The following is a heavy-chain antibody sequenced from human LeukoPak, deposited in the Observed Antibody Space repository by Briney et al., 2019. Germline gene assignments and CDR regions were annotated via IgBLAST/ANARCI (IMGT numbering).Heavy chain of an antibody. CDR3: ARDLYYDYVWGSYPRKYNWFDP. V-gene: IGHV4-59*01. D-gene: IGHD3-16*02. J-gene: IGHJ5*02. Sequence: SETLSLTCAVYGGSFSGYYWSWIRQPPGKGLEWIGYIYYSGSTNYNPSLKSRVTISVDTSKNQFSLKLSSVTAADTAVYYCARDLYYDYVWGSYPRKYNWFDPWGQGTLVTVSS. CDR1: GGSFSGYY. CDR2: IYYSGST.